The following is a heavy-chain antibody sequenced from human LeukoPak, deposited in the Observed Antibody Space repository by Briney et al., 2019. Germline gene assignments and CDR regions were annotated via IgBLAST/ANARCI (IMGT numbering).Heavy chain of an antibody. CDR2: INHSGST. CDR3: ARGLEGGLAAAGTSNWFDP. D-gene: IGHD6-13*01. V-gene: IGHV4-34*01. CDR1: GGSFSGYY. Sequence: SETLPLTCAVYGGSFSGYYWTWIRQPPGKGLEWIGEINHSGSTNYNPSLKSRVTISVDTSKNQFSLKLTSVTAADTAVYYCARGLEGGLAAAGTSNWFDPWGQGTLVTVSS. J-gene: IGHJ5*02.